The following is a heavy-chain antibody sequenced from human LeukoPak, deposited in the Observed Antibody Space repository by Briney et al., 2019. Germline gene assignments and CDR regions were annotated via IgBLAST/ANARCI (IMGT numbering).Heavy chain of an antibody. CDR1: GYTFTSYG. V-gene: IGHV1-18*01. J-gene: IGHJ4*02. D-gene: IGHD3-3*01. Sequence: ASVKVSCKASGYTFTSYGISWVRQAPGQGLEWMGWISVFNDNTNYAQKLQGRVTMTTDTSTSTAYMELRSLRSDDTAVYYCAKGVKNYDFWSGYYLDYWGQGTLVTVSS. CDR2: ISVFNDNT. CDR3: AKGVKNYDFWSGYYLDY.